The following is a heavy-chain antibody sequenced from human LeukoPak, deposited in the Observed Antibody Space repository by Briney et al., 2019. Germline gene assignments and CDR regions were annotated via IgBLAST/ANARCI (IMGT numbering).Heavy chain of an antibody. D-gene: IGHD6-19*01. CDR1: GYSISSGYS. J-gene: IGHJ4*02. Sequence: PSETLSLTCAVSGYSISSGYSWGWIRQPPGKGLEWIGSIYPSGSTYYNPSLKSRVTISIDTSNNHFSLKLSSVTAADTAVYYCARDFWKYSSGWSVDYWGQGIRVTLSS. V-gene: IGHV4-38-2*02. CDR3: ARDFWKYSSGWSVDY. CDR2: IYPSGST.